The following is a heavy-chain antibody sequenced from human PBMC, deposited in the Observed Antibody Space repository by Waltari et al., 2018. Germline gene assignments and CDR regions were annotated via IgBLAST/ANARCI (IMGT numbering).Heavy chain of an antibody. D-gene: IGHD2-15*01. CDR2: INHSGST. V-gene: IGHV4-59*04. CDR1: GGSISSHY. CDR3: ALQGRMGDY. Sequence: QVQLQESGPGLVKPSETLSLTCTVSGGSISSHYWSWIRQPPGKGLEWIGEINHSGSTNYNPSLKSRVTISVDTSKNQFSLKLSSVTAADTAVYYCALQGRMGDYWGQGTLVTVSS. J-gene: IGHJ4*02.